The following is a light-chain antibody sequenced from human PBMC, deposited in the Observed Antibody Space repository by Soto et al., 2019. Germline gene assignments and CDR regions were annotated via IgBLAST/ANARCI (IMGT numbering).Light chain of an antibody. Sequence: QTVVTQEPSFSVSPGGTVTLTCGLSSGSVSTNSFPSWYQQTPGQAPRTLIYNTNTRSSGVPDRFSGSILGNKAALTITGAQADDESDYYCVLYLGGGISVFGGGTKVTVL. V-gene: IGLV8-61*01. CDR1: SGSVSTNSF. CDR3: VLYLGGGISV. CDR2: NTN. J-gene: IGLJ7*01.